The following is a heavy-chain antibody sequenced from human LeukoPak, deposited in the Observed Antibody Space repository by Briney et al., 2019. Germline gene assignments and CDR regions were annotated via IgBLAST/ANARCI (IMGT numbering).Heavy chain of an antibody. D-gene: IGHD3-10*01. CDR2: ISAYNGNT. Sequence: GASVKVSCKASGYTFTSYTMHWVRQAPGQRLEWMGWISAYNGNTNYAQKLQGRVTMTTDTSTSTAYMELRSLRSDDTAVYYCARVAPGDAFDIWGQGTMVTVSS. J-gene: IGHJ3*02. V-gene: IGHV1-18*01. CDR3: ARVAPGDAFDI. CDR1: GYTFTSYT.